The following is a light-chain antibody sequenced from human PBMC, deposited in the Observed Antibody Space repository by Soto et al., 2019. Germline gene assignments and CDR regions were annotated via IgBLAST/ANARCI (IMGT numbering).Light chain of an antibody. V-gene: IGLV3-21*02. J-gene: IGLJ2*01. CDR1: DIGSKS. CDR2: DDS. CDR3: QVWDSSSDHVV. Sequence: SYELTQPPSVSVAPGQTARITCGGNDIGSKSVQWYQQKPGQAPVLVVHDDSDRPSGIPERFSGSNSGNTATLTISRVEAGDEADYYCQVWDSSSDHVVFGGGTKVTVL.